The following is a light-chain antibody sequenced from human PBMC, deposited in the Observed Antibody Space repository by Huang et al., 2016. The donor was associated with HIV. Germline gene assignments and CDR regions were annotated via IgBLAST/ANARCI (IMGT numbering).Light chain of an antibody. J-gene: IGKJ2*01. CDR2: GAS. CDR3: QQYENWPYT. Sequence: EIVMTQSPAPLSVSPGERATLSCRASQVINRNLAWYQQKLGQAPRLLIYGASTRATNIPARFSGGGSGAEFTLTINGLQSEDLATYYCQQYENWPYTFGQGTRLEI. CDR1: QVINRN. V-gene: IGKV3-15*01.